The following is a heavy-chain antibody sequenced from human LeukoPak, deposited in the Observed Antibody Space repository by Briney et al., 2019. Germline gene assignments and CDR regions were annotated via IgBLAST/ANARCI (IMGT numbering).Heavy chain of an antibody. CDR2: IIPIFGTA. CDR3: ARVMGSGSYYLFDY. J-gene: IGHJ4*02. CDR1: GGTFSSYA. Sequence: SVKDSCKASGGTFSSYAISWVRQAPGQGLEWMGGIIPIFGTANYAQKFQGRVTITTDESTSTAYMELSSLRSEDTAVYCCARVMGSGSYYLFDYWGQGTLVTVSS. V-gene: IGHV1-69*05. D-gene: IGHD1-26*01.